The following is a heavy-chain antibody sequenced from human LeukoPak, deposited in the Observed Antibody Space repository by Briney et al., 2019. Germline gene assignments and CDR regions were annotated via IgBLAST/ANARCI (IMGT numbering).Heavy chain of an antibody. V-gene: IGHV1-3*01. CDR2: INAGNGNT. D-gene: IGHD1-26*01. CDR1: GYTFTSYG. J-gene: IGHJ1*01. Sequence: ASVKVSCKASGYTFTSYGISWVRQAPGQGLEWMGWINAGNGNTKYSQKFQGRVTITRDTSASTAYMELSSLRSEDTAVYYCARDAGGSYSAEYFQHWGQGTLVTVSS. CDR3: ARDAGGSYSAEYFQH.